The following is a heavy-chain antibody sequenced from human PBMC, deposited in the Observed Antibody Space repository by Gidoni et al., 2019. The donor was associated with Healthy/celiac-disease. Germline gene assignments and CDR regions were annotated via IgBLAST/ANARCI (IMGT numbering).Heavy chain of an antibody. D-gene: IGHD3-10*01. CDR3: ARVRGYYGSGSYYDAFDI. J-gene: IGHJ3*02. CDR1: GFTFRSYS. Sequence: EVQLVESGGGLVKPGGSLSLSCAASGFTFRSYSMNWVRQAPGKGLEWVSSISSSSSYIYYADSVKGRFTISRDNAKNSLYLQMNSLRAEDTAVYYCARVRGYYGSGSYYDAFDIWGQGTMVTVSS. V-gene: IGHV3-21*01. CDR2: ISSSSSYI.